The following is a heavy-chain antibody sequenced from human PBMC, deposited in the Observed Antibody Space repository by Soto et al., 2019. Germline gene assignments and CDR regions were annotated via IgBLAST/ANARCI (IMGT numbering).Heavy chain of an antibody. J-gene: IGHJ6*02. CDR1: GGTFTSYT. V-gene: IGHV1-69*01. Sequence: QVQLVQSGAEVKRPGSSVRVSCRASGGTFTSYTISWVRQAPGHGLEWMGGLIPYLDTTHYAQKFQGRVTITADASTSTAYMDLTSLRSGDTAVYYCARGGAARRMGHYYYGMDVWGQGTSVTVSS. CDR2: LIPYLDTT. CDR3: ARGGAARRMGHYYYGMDV. D-gene: IGHD6-6*01.